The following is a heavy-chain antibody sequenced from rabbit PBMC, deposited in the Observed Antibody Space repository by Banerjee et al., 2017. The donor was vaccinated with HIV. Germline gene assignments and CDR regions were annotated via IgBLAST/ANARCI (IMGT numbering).Heavy chain of an antibody. CDR3: ARDLAGVIGWNFNL. CDR1: GFDFSSNA. Sequence: QEQLVESGGGLVQPEGSLTLTCKASGFDFSSNAMCWVRQAPGKGPEWIACIYNSDGSTYYASWVNGRFTISKTSSTTVTLQMTSLTAADTATYFCARDLAGVIGWNFNLWGPGTLVTVS. D-gene: IGHD4-1*01. CDR2: IYNSDGST. V-gene: IGHV1S47*01. J-gene: IGHJ4*01.